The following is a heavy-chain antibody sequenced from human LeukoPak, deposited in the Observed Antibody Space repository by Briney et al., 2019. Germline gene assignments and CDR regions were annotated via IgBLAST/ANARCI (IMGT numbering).Heavy chain of an antibody. CDR2: ISSSSSYI. D-gene: IGHD3-9*01. CDR1: GFTFSSYS. Sequence: GGPLRLSCAASGFTFSSYSMNWVRQAPGKGLEWVSSISSSSSYIYYADSVKGRFTISRDNSKNTLYLQMNSLRAEDAAVYYCARAVRYFDWFDAFDIWGQGTMVTVSS. CDR3: ARAVRYFDWFDAFDI. V-gene: IGHV3-21*01. J-gene: IGHJ3*02.